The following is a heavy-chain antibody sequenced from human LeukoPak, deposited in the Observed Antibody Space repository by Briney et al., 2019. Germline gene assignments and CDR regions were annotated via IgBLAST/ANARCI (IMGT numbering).Heavy chain of an antibody. V-gene: IGHV3-23*01. CDR1: GFTFSSYA. CDR2: ISGSGGST. D-gene: IGHD3-22*01. J-gene: IGHJ4*02. CDR3: AKDAKGDKHYYDSSGYYSYFDY. Sequence: GGSLRLTCAASGFTFSSYAMSWVRQAPGKGLEWVSAISGSGGSTYYADSVKGRFTISRDNSKNTLYLQMNSLRAEDTAVYYCAKDAKGDKHYYDSSGYYSYFDYWGQGTLVTVSS.